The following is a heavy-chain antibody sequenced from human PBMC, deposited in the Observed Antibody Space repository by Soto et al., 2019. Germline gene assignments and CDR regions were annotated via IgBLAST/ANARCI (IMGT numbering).Heavy chain of an antibody. Sequence: QVQLVQSGAEVKKPGSSVKVSCKASGGTFSSYTISWVRQAPGQGLEWMGRIIPILGIANYAQKFQGRVTITAEKSTSTAYMELSSLRSEDTAVYYCARNDRGSSGYQKTNWYFDLWGRGTLVTVSS. CDR2: IIPILGIA. D-gene: IGHD3-22*01. CDR1: GGTFSSYT. V-gene: IGHV1-69*02. CDR3: ARNDRGSSGYQKTNWYFDL. J-gene: IGHJ2*01.